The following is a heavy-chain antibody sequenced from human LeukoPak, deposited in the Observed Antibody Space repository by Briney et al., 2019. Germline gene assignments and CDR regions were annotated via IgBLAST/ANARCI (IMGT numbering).Heavy chain of an antibody. V-gene: IGHV4-4*07. J-gene: IGHJ4*02. CDR2: IYTSGST. CDR1: GGSISSYY. Sequence: PSETLSLTCTVSGGSISSYYWSWIRQPAGKGLEWIGRIYTSGSTNYNPSLKSRVTMSVDTSKNQFSLKLSSVTAADTAVYYCASTSPKYYYESSGYSSLFDNWGQGTLVTVSS. CDR3: ASTSPKYYYESSGYSSLFDN. D-gene: IGHD3-22*01.